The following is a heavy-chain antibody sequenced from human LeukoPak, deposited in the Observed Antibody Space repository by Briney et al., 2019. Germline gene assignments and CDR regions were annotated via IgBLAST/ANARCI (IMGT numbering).Heavy chain of an antibody. V-gene: IGHV3-23*01. J-gene: IGHJ6*02. CDR3: AKDPNYVYYYGMDV. CDR2: ISGSGGST. D-gene: IGHD1-7*01. Sequence: PGGSLRLSCAAFGFTFSSYAMSWVRQAPGKGRERVSAISGSGGSTYYADSVKGRFTISRDNSKNTLYPQMNSLRAEDTAVYYCAKDPNYVYYYGMDVWGQGTTVTVSS. CDR1: GFTFSSYA.